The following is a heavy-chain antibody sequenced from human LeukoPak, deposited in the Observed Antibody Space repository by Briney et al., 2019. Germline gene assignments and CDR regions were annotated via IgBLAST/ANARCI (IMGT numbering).Heavy chain of an antibody. D-gene: IGHD6-13*01. CDR2: ISSSSSYI. V-gene: IGHV3-21*01. CDR1: GFTFSSYS. CDR3: ARDLIDPAYALGYSSSWLSDY. J-gene: IGHJ4*02. Sequence: KPGGSLRLSCAASGFTFSSYSMNWVRQAPGKGLEWVPSISSSSSYIYYADSVKGRFTISRDNAKNSLYLQMNSLRAEDTAVYYCARDLIDPAYALGYSSSWLSDYWGQGTLVTVSS.